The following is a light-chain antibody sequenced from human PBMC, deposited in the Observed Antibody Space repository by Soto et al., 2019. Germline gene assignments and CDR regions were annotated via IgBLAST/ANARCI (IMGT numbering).Light chain of an antibody. Sequence: EIVMTQSPATLSVSPGERATLSCRASQSVSSNLAWYQQKPGQAPRLLIYGASTRATGITARFSGSGSGTEFTLTISSLQSEDFAVYYCQQYNNWPSITFGQGTRLGIK. CDR2: GAS. CDR1: QSVSSN. CDR3: QQYNNWPSIT. V-gene: IGKV3-15*01. J-gene: IGKJ5*01.